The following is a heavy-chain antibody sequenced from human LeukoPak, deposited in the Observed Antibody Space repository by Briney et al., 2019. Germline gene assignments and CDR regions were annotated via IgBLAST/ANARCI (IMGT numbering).Heavy chain of an antibody. CDR1: GFTFSSYA. V-gene: IGHV3-23*01. J-gene: IGHJ5*02. CDR3: ATSPTFDP. Sequence: PGGSLRLSCAASGFTFSSYAMSWVRQAPGKGLEWVSAISGSGDNTYYADSVKGRFTISRDNSKNTLYLQTNNLRAEDTAVYYCATSPTFDPWGQGTLVTVSS. CDR2: ISGSGDNT.